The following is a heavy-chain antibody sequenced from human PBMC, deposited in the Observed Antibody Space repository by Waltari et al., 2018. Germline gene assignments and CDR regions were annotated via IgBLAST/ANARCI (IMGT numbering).Heavy chain of an antibody. CDR2: ISSDWHTY. Sequence: QMLMVESGGGVVQPGGSLRLSCVASGITFSSYPMHWVRQTPGQGLGWVATISSDWHTYHYADSVRGRFTVSRDNSKSTFYLEMNSLRPEDSAVFYCARGSAHFRSAYYGYWGQGTLVTVSS. CDR3: ARGSAHFRSAYYGY. CDR1: GITFSSYP. J-gene: IGHJ4*02. D-gene: IGHD3-3*02. V-gene: IGHV3-30-3*01.